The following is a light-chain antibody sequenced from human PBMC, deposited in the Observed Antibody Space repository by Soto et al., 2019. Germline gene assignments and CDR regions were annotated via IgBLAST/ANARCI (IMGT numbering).Light chain of an antibody. CDR1: QPISSHNY. Sequence: EIVLTQSPGTLSLSPGERATLSCRASQPISSHNYLAWYQQKPGQAPRVLIYGASRRATGISDRFSGSGSGTDFTLPISRLEPEDYAVYYCHQYDNSPLTFGGGTKVEIK. J-gene: IGKJ4*01. V-gene: IGKV3-20*01. CDR2: GAS. CDR3: HQYDNSPLT.